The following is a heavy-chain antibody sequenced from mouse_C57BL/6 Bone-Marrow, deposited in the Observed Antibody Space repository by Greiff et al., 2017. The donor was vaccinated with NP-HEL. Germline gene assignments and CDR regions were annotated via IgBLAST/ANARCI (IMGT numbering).Heavy chain of an antibody. V-gene: IGHV3-6*01. CDR3: ARCGNYEGFAY. CDR2: ISYDGSN. D-gene: IGHD2-1*01. J-gene: IGHJ3*01. CDR1: GYSITSGYY. Sequence: EVKLMESGPGLVKPSQSLSLTCSVTGYSITSGYYWNWIRQFPGNKLEWMGYISYDGSNNYNPSLKNRISITRDTSKNQFFLKLNSVTTEDTATYYCARCGNYEGFAYWGQGTLVTVSA.